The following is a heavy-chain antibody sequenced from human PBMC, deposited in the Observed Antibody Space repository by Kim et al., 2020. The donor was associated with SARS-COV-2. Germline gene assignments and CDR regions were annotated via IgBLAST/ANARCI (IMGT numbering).Heavy chain of an antibody. CDR1: GGSFSGYY. Sequence: SETLSLTCAVYGGSFSGYYWSWIRQPPGKGLEWIGEINHSGSTNYNPSLKSRVTISVDTSKNQFSLKLSSVTAADTAVYYCARGGNFDYWGQGTLVTVSS. J-gene: IGHJ4*02. V-gene: IGHV4-34*01. CDR3: ARGGNFDY. CDR2: INHSGST.